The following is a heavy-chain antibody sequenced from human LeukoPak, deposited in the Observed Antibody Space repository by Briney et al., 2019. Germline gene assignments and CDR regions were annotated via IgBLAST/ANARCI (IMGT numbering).Heavy chain of an antibody. J-gene: IGHJ6*03. CDR1: GFTFSSYS. CDR2: ISSSSSYI. V-gene: IGHV3-21*01. D-gene: IGHD2-15*01. Sequence: GGSLRLSCAASGFTFSSYSMNWVRQAPGKGLEWVSSISSSSSYIYYADSVKGRFTISRDNAKNSLYLQMNSLRAEDTAVYYCARLSRYCSGGSCDYYYYHMDVWGKGTTVTVSS. CDR3: ARLSRYCSGGSCDYYYYHMDV.